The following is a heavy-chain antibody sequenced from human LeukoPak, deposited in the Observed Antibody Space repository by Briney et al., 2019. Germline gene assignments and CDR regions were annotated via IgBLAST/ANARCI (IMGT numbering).Heavy chain of an antibody. V-gene: IGHV4-39*07. CDR1: GGSISSSSYY. CDR3: ARGSAIAAAGTGWFDP. CDR2: IYYSGST. D-gene: IGHD6-13*01. Sequence: PSETLSLTCTVSGGSISSSSYYWGWIRQPPGKGLEWIGSIYYSGSTYYSPSLKSRVTISVDTSKNQFSLKLSSVTAADTAVYYCARGSAIAAAGTGWFDPWGQGTLVTVSS. J-gene: IGHJ5*02.